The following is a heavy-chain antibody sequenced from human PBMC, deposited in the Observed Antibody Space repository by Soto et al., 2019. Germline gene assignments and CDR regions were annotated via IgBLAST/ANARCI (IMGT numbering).Heavy chain of an antibody. Sequence: PSETLSLTCTVSNISITTDLDYWGWVRQPPGKGLEWIGSIYYSGSTYYNPSLKSRVTISVDTSKNQFSLKLSSVTAADTAVYYCARHAAETTGYYYYYYMDVWGKGTTVTVSS. CDR2: IYYSGST. CDR1: NISITTDLDY. CDR3: ARHAAETTGYYYYYYMDV. D-gene: IGHD4-17*01. J-gene: IGHJ6*03. V-gene: IGHV4-39*01.